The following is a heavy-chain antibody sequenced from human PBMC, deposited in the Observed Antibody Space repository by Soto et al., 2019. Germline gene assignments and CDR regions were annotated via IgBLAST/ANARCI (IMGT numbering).Heavy chain of an antibody. D-gene: IGHD1-26*01. CDR2: IIPIFGTA. Sequence: SVKVSCKDCVWTFSSYASSRVRQAPGQGLERMGGIIPIFGTANYAQKFQGRVTITADESTSTAYMELSSLRYEDTDVYYCARAVGSYQSFYFDYWGQGTLVTVSS. V-gene: IGHV1-69*13. J-gene: IGHJ4*02. CDR3: ARAVGSYQSFYFDY. CDR1: VWTFSSYA.